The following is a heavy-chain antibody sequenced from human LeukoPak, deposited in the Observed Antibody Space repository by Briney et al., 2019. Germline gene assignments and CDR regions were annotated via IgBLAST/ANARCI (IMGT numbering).Heavy chain of an antibody. CDR2: IYPGDSDT. V-gene: IGHV5-51*01. J-gene: IGHJ6*03. CDR1: GYSFTSYW. CDR3: ARHRAAAYYYYYMDV. Sequence: GESLQISCKGSGYSFTSYWIGWVRQMPGKGLEWMGIIYPGDSDTRYSPSFQGQVTISADKSISTAYLQWSSLKASDTAMYYCARHRAAAYYYYYMDVWGKGTTVTVSS. D-gene: IGHD6-13*01.